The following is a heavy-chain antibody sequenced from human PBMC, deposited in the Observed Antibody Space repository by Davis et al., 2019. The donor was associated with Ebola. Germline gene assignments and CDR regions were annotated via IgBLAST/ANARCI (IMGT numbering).Heavy chain of an antibody. V-gene: IGHV4-61*01. CDR2: FSYSGGT. J-gene: IGHJ6*02. CDR1: GGSVSSGSYY. Sequence: MPSETLSLTCPVSGGSVSSGSYYWSWTRQPPGKGLVWIAYFSYSGGTNYNPSLKSRVTISIDTSKNQFSLKLSSVTAADTAVYYCARHRHYGMDVWGQGTTVTVSS. CDR3: ARHRHYGMDV.